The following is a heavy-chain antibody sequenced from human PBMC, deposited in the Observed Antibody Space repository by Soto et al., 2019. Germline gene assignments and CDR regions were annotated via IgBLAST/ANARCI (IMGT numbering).Heavy chain of an antibody. V-gene: IGHV6-1*01. J-gene: IGHJ3*02. D-gene: IGHD2-2*01. Sequence: PSGTHVLTWAICGDHLTRNMAPWTWIRQSPSRGLEWLGRTYYRFKWYNDYAVSVKSRITINPDTSKNQFSLQLNSVTPEDTAVYYCAREGYCISTSCYEGGDDAFDIWGQGTMVTVSS. CDR2: TYYRFKWYN. CDR1: GDHLTRNMAP. CDR3: AREGYCISTSCYEGGDDAFDI.